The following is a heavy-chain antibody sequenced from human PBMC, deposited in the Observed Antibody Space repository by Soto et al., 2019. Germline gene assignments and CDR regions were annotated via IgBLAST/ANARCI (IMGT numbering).Heavy chain of an antibody. V-gene: IGHV4-59*08. CDR2: IYYSGST. CDR1: GGSISSYY. J-gene: IGHJ3*02. D-gene: IGHD3-16*02. Sequence: KTSETLSLTCTVSGGSISSYYWSWIRQPPGKGLEWIGYIYYSGSTNYNPSLKSRVTISVDTSKNQFSLKLSSVTAADTAVYYCARHLPTAWGSYLQRPHYALAIWGQGTMVPVSS. CDR3: ARHLPTAWGSYLQRPHYALAI.